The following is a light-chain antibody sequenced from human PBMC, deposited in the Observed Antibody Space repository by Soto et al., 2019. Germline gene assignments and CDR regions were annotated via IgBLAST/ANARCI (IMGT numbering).Light chain of an antibody. V-gene: IGKV1-5*03. Sequence: DIQMTRSPSTLSASVLEIVTIIWRASQSISSWLAWYQQKPGKAPKLLIYKASSLESGVPSRFSGSGSGTEFTLTISSLQPEDFATYYCQQLNTYPLTFGGGTKVDIK. CDR3: QQLNTYPLT. CDR1: QSISSW. CDR2: KAS. J-gene: IGKJ4*01.